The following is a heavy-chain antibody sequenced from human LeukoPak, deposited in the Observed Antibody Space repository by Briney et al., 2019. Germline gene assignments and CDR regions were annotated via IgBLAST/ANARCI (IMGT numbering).Heavy chain of an antibody. Sequence: PGGSLRLSCAASGFTFSSYGMHWVRQAPGKGLEWVAVISYDGSNKYYADSVKGRFTISRDNSKNTLYLQMNSLRAEDTAVYYCAKWRSDGDYFDYWGQGTLVTVSS. V-gene: IGHV3-30*18. CDR2: ISYDGSNK. CDR1: GFTFSSYG. D-gene: IGHD4-17*01. CDR3: AKWRSDGDYFDY. J-gene: IGHJ4*02.